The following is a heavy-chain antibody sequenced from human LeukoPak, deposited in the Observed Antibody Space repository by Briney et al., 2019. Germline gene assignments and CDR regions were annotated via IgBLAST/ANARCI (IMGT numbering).Heavy chain of an antibody. CDR1: GFTFSSYS. CDR3: ASYNWNYDDYYMDV. Sequence: PGGSLRLSCAASGFTFSSYSMNWVRQAPGQGLEWVSSISGSSTYIYYADSVKGRVTISRDNAKNSLYLQMNSLRAEDTAVYYCASYNWNYDDYYMDVWGKGTTVTVSS. D-gene: IGHD1-20*01. CDR2: ISGSSTYI. V-gene: IGHV3-21*01. J-gene: IGHJ6*03.